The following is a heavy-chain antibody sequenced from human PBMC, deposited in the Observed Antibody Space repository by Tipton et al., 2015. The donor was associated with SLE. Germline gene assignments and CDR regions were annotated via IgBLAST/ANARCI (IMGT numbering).Heavy chain of an antibody. V-gene: IGHV4-34*01. CDR3: ATVGDFWSGYSWFDP. D-gene: IGHD3-3*01. J-gene: IGHJ5*02. CDR1: GGSISSSSSYY. CDR2: VNHRGST. Sequence: TLSLTCAVYGGSISSSSSYYWAWIRQPPGKGVEWIGEVNHRGSTNYNPSLKSRVTISLDTSKNQFSLKLSSVTAADTAVYYCATVGDFWSGYSWFDPWGQGTLVTVSS.